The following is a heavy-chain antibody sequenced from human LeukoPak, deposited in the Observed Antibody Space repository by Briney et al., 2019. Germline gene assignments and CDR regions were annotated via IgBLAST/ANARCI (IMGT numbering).Heavy chain of an antibody. CDR3: ARSVDTSMVGDY. Sequence: SETLSLTCTVSGGAISNYYWSWIRQPPGKGLEWIGYIYYSGSTNYNPSLKNRVTISLDTSRNQFSLKLNSVTAADTAVYYCARSVDTSMVGDYWGQGTLVTVSS. J-gene: IGHJ4*02. CDR2: IYYSGST. V-gene: IGHV4-59*01. CDR1: GGAISNYY. D-gene: IGHD5-18*01.